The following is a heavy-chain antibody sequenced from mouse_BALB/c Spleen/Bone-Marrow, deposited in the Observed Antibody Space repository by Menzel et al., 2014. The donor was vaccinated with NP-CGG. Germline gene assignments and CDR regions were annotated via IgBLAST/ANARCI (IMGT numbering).Heavy chain of an antibody. J-gene: IGHJ1*01. CDR1: GYSFSGYF. D-gene: IGHD2-5*01. V-gene: IGHV1-37*01. Sequence: VQLQQSGPDLVKPGASVKISCKASGYSFSGYFMNWVKQSHGKSLEWIGRINPYNGESFYNQKFKDKATLTVDKSSTTAHMDLLSLTSEDSAVYYCGRGGKVATKGSTYWYFDLWGAGTTVTVSS. CDR2: INPYNGES. CDR3: GRGGKVATKGSTYWYFDL.